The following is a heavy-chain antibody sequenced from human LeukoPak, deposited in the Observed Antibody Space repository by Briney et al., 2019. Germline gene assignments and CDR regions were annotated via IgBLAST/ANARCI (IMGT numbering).Heavy chain of an antibody. V-gene: IGHV3-33*06. CDR1: KFTFSHFG. J-gene: IGHJ4*02. Sequence: GGSLRLSCAASKFTFSHFGMHWVRQAPGKGLEWVAVIWNDGSNHYYAESVKGRFTVSRDNSQNMVYLQMNSLRPEDTAVYYCAKDAQRGFDYSNSLENWGQGTLVTVSS. CDR2: IWNDGSNH. CDR3: AKDAQRGFDYSNSLEN. D-gene: IGHD4-11*01.